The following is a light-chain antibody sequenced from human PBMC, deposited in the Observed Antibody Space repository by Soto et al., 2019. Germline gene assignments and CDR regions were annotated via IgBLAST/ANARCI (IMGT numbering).Light chain of an antibody. J-gene: IGLJ2*01. CDR3: SSYSTTSVL. CDR1: SSDIGGYNY. Sequence: QSALTQPASVSGSPGQSITISCTGTSSDIGGYNYVSWYQQHPGKAPQLIIYEVSNRPSGVSHRFSGSKSGNTASLTISGLQSEDAADYHCSSYSTTSVLFGGGTKLTVL. V-gene: IGLV2-14*01. CDR2: EVS.